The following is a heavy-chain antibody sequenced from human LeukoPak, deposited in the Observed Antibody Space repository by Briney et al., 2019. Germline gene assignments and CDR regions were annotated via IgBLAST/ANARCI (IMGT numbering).Heavy chain of an antibody. Sequence: PGGSLRLSCAASGFPFSNHAMSWVRQPPGKGLEWVADISNGNTYYADSVRVRFAISRDDSKNMVYLQMNSLRDEDTALYYCVREAGYCASVCLKSNWFDPWGQGTQVTVSS. D-gene: IGHD2-15*01. CDR2: ISNGNT. CDR3: VREAGYCASVCLKSNWFDP. CDR1: GFPFSNHA. V-gene: IGHV3-23*01. J-gene: IGHJ5*02.